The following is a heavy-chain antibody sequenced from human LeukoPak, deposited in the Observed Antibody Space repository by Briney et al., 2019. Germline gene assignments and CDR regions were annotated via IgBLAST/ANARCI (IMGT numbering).Heavy chain of an antibody. V-gene: IGHV3-7*04. D-gene: IGHD4-17*01. CDR1: GFTFSSYW. J-gene: IGHJ4*02. CDR3: ARATTVTDLAFDY. CDR2: IKQDGSEK. Sequence: AGGSLRLSCAASGFTFSSYWMSWVRQAPGKGLEWVANIKQDGSEKYYVDSVKGRFTISRDNAKNSLYLQMNSLRAEDTAVYYCARATTVTDLAFDYWGQGTLVTVSS.